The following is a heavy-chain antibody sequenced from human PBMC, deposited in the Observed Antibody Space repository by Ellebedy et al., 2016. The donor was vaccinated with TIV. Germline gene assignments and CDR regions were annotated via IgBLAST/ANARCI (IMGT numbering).Heavy chain of an antibody. CDR2: IYYSGST. CDR3: AGIVGATEYYFDY. CDR1: GGSISSYY. Sequence: MPSDTLSLTCTVSGGSISSYYWSWIRQLQGKGLEWIGYIYYSGSTNYNPTLKSRVTISVDTSKNQFSLKLSSVTAADTAVYYCAGIVGATEYYFDYWGQGTLVTVSS. D-gene: IGHD1-26*01. V-gene: IGHV4-59*01. J-gene: IGHJ4*02.